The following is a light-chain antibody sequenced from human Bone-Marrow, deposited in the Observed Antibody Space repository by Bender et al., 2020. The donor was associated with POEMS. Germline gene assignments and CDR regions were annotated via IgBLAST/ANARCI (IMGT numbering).Light chain of an antibody. CDR2: EVN. Sequence: QSVLTQAASVSGSPGQSITISCTGTSSDVGSYNLVSWYQQHPGKAPKLMIYEVNKWPSGVSNRFSASKSANTASLTISGLLAEDESYYYCCSYAGNNIYVFGTGTEVTVL. V-gene: IGLV2-23*02. CDR3: CSYAGNNIYV. CDR1: SSDVGSYNL. J-gene: IGLJ1*01.